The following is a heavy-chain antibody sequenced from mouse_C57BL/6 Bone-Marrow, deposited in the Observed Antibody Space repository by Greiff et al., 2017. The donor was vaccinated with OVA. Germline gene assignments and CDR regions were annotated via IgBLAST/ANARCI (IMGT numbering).Heavy chain of an antibody. D-gene: IGHD1-1*01. CDR2: IYPSDSET. CDR1: GYTFTSYW. J-gene: IGHJ3*01. Sequence: QVQLQQPGAELVRPGSSVKLSCKASGYTFTSYWMDWVKQRPGQGLEWIGNIYPSDSETHYNQKFKDKATLTVDESSSTAYMQLSSLTSEDSAVYYCARPFYYYGSTWFAYWGQGTLVTVSA. V-gene: IGHV1-61*01. CDR3: ARPFYYYGSTWFAY.